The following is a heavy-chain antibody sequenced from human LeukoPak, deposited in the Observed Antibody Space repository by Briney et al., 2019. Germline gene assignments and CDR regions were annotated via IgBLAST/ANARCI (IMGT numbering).Heavy chain of an antibody. Sequence: SVKVSCKASGGTLSSYTISWVRQAPGQGLEWMGRIIPILGIANYAQKFQGRVTITADKSTSTAYMELSSLRSEDTAVYYCARSRDYDFWSGYCPFDYWGQGTLVTVSS. CDR3: ARSRDYDFWSGYCPFDY. J-gene: IGHJ4*02. CDR2: IIPILGIA. CDR1: GGTLSSYT. V-gene: IGHV1-69*02. D-gene: IGHD3-3*01.